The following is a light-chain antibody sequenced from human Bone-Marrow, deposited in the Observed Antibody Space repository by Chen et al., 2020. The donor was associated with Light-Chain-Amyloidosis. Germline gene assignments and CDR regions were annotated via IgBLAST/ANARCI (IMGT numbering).Light chain of an antibody. Sequence: SYVLTQPSSVSVAPGQTATIACGGNNIGSTSVHWYQQTPGPAPLLVVYGDSDRPSGIPERLSGTNAGNTGTLTISRGEAGDEADYYCQVWDRSSDRPVFGGGTKLTVL. V-gene: IGLV3-21*02. CDR2: GDS. J-gene: IGLJ3*02. CDR3: QVWDRSSDRPV. CDR1: NIGSTS.